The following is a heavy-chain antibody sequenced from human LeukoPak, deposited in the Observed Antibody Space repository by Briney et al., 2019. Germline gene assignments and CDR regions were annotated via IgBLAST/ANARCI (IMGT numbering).Heavy chain of an antibody. V-gene: IGHV3-21*04. J-gene: IGHJ6*02. D-gene: IGHD3-10*01. CDR3: AKGLGGYYYYYGMDV. CDR1: GFTFSSYS. CDR2: ISSSSSYI. Sequence: GGSLRLSCAASGFTFSSYSMNWVRQAPGKGLEWVSSISSSSSYIYYADSVKGRFTISRDNSKNTLYLQMNSLRAEDTAVYYCAKGLGGYYYYYGMDVWGQGTTVTVSS.